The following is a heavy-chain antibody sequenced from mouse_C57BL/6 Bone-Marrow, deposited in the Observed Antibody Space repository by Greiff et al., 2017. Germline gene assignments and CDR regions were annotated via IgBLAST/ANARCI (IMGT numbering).Heavy chain of an antibody. CDR2: ISSGSSTI. V-gene: IGHV5-17*01. D-gene: IGHD4-1*01. J-gene: IGHJ3*01. Sequence: EVHLVESGGGLVKPGGSLKLSCAASGFTFSDYGMHWVRQAPEKGLEWVAYISSGSSTIYYADTLKGRFTISRDNAKNTLSLQMTSLRSEDTAMYYCAKLGAYWGQGTLVTVSA. CDR3: AKLGAY. CDR1: GFTFSDYG.